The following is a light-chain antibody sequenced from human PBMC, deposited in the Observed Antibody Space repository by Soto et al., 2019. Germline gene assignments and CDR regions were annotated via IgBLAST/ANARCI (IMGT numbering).Light chain of an antibody. CDR2: AAS. CDR1: QSISSY. Sequence: DIQMTQSPSSLSASVGDRVTITCRASQSISSYLNWYQQKPGKAPKLLIYAASSLQSGVPSRLSGSGSGTDFTLTISSLQPEDFATYYCQQSSSTPLTFGGGTKVDIK. V-gene: IGKV1-39*01. J-gene: IGKJ4*01. CDR3: QQSSSTPLT.